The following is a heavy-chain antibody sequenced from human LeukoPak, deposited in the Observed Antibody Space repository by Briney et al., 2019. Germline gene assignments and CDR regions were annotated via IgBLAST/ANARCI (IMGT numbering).Heavy chain of an antibody. CDR1: GFTVSSNY. D-gene: IGHD4-17*01. Sequence: GGSLRLSCAASGFTVSSNYMSWVRQAPGKGLEWVSVIYSGGSTYYAESVKGRFTISRDNSKNTLYLQMNSLRAEDTAVYYCARTAVYGDPNYFDYWGQGTLVTVSS. CDR2: IYSGGST. J-gene: IGHJ4*02. V-gene: IGHV3-66*02. CDR3: ARTAVYGDPNYFDY.